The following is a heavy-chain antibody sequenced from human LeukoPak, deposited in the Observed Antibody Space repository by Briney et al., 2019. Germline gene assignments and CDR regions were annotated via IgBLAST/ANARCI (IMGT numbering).Heavy chain of an antibody. CDR2: ISGSGDTT. D-gene: IGHD1-26*01. CDR1: GFTFSTCA. V-gene: IGHV3-23*01. J-gene: IGHJ4*02. Sequence: PGGSLRLSCAASGFTFSTCAMRWVRQAPGKGLEWVSSISGSGDTTYYAGSVTGRFTISRDNSKNILYLQMNSLRAEDTAVFYCAKYLVGATRSFDYWGQGTLLTVSS. CDR3: AKYLVGATRSFDY.